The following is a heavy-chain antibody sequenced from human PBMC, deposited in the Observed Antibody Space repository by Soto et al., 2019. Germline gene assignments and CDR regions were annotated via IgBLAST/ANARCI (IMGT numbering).Heavy chain of an antibody. Sequence: GSLRLSCAASGFTFSSFSMNWVRQAPGKGLEWVSSISTGSSYIYYADSVKGRFTISRDNAKNSLYLQMNSLRAEDTAVYYCARRGYSGYDLSLDYWGQGTLVTVSS. CDR1: GFTFSSFS. D-gene: IGHD5-12*01. CDR2: ISTGSSYI. CDR3: ARRGYSGYDLSLDY. J-gene: IGHJ4*02. V-gene: IGHV3-21*01.